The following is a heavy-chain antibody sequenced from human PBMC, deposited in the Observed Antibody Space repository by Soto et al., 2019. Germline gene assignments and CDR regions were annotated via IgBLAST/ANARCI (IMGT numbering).Heavy chain of an antibody. J-gene: IGHJ4*02. Sequence: EVQLLESGGGLIHPGGSLRLSRVASGFRFSDHRMNWGRQAPGKGLEWVSYITSSGDSIYYADSVKGRFTVSRDNAKNSLFLQMNSLRDEDTAVYYCARLPKGSRVTSWGQGTLVTVSS. CDR3: ARLPKGSRVTS. D-gene: IGHD4-17*01. CDR1: GFRFSDHR. CDR2: ITSSGDSI. V-gene: IGHV3-48*02.